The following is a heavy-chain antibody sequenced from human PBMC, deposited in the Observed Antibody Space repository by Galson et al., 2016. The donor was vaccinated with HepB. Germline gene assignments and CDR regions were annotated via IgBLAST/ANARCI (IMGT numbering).Heavy chain of an antibody. D-gene: IGHD5-24*01. V-gene: IGHV4-59*01. CDR2: IYYSGST. CDR1: GGSIRTYY. J-gene: IGHJ3*01. CDR3: ARDLGDGNNMFSSDRAFDV. Sequence: ETLSLTCTVSGGSIRTYYWSWIRQPPGKGLEWIGFIYYSGSTNYNPSLKSRVTISLDTSKNQFSLKLSSVTAADTAVYYCARDLGDGNNMFSSDRAFDVWGQGTMVTVSS.